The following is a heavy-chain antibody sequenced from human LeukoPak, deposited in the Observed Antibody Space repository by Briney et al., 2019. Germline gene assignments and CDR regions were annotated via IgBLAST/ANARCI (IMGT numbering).Heavy chain of an antibody. J-gene: IGHJ5*02. CDR2: INPNSGGT. D-gene: IGHD1/OR15-1a*01. Sequence: GASVKVSCKASGYTFTGYYMHWVRQAPGQGLEWMGWINPNSGGTNYAQKFQGRVTMTRDTSISTAYMELSSLRSEDTAVYYCATTPLHVALNWFDPWGQGTLVTVSS. V-gene: IGHV1-2*02. CDR1: GYTFTGYY. CDR3: ATTPLHVALNWFDP.